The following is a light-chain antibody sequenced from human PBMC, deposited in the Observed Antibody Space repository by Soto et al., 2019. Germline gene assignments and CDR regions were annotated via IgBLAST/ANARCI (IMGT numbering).Light chain of an antibody. V-gene: IGKV1-9*01. CDR2: AAS. J-gene: IGKJ3*01. Sequence: IQLTQSPSSLSASVGDRVAITCRASQGISSYLAWYQQKPGKAPKLLIYAASTLQSGVPSRFSGSGSGTDFTLTISSLQPEDFATYYCQQLNSYRGFTFGPGTKVDIK. CDR1: QGISSY. CDR3: QQLNSYRGFT.